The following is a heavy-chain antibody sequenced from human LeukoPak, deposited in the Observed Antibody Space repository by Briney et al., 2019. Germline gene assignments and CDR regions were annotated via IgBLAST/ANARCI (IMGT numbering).Heavy chain of an antibody. CDR3: AREGYYDILTGYYQGGYYFDY. V-gene: IGHV3-20*04. D-gene: IGHD3-9*01. Sequence: GGSLRLSCAASGFTFDDYGMSWVRQAPGKGLVWVSGINWNGGSTGYADSVKGRFTISRDNAKNSLYLQMNSLRAEDTALYYCAREGYYDILTGYYQGGYYFDYWGQGTLVTVSS. J-gene: IGHJ4*02. CDR1: GFTFDDYG. CDR2: INWNGGST.